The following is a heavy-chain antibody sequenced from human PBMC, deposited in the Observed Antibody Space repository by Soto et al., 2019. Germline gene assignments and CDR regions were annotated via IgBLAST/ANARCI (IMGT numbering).Heavy chain of an antibody. CDR1: GYTLTELS. CDR2: FDPEDGET. Sequence: ASVKVSCKVSGYTLTELSMHWVRQAPGKGLEWMGGFDPEDGETIYAQKFQGRVTMTEDTSTDTAYMELSSLRSEDTAVYYCATSILYYYDSSGSPDYWGQGTLVTV. J-gene: IGHJ4*02. CDR3: ATSILYYYDSSGSPDY. D-gene: IGHD3-22*01. V-gene: IGHV1-24*01.